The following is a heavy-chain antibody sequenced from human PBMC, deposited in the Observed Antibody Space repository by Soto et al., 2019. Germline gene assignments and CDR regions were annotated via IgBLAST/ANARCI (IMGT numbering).Heavy chain of an antibody. V-gene: IGHV1-18*01. CDR2: INTYNGNT. CDR1: GYTFTSYD. CDR3: ARDMYYYDSSGYGRYFDL. D-gene: IGHD3-22*01. Sequence: QVQLVQSGAEVKKPGASVKVSCKASGYTFTSYDINWVRQAPGQGLEWLGWINTYNGNTNYAQKLQARVTMTTDTSTSTAYMELRSLRSDDTAVYYCARDMYYYDSSGYGRYFDLWGRGTLVTVSS. J-gene: IGHJ2*01.